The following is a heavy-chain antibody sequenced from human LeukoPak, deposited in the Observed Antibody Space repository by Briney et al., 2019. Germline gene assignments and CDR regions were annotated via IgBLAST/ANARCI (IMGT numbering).Heavy chain of an antibody. D-gene: IGHD2-15*01. CDR1: GGSFSGYY. Sequence: SETLSLTCAVYGGSFSGYYWSWIRQPPGKGLEWIGEINHSGSTNHNPSLKSRVTISVDTSKNQFSLKLSSVTAAETAVYYCARGRLGYCSGGSWPLGYFDYWGQGTLVTVSS. CDR3: ARGRLGYCSGGSWPLGYFDY. V-gene: IGHV4-34*01. J-gene: IGHJ4*02. CDR2: INHSGST.